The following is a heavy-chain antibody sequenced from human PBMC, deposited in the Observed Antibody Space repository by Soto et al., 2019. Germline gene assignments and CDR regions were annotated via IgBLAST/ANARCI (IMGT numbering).Heavy chain of an antibody. D-gene: IGHD2-2*01. J-gene: IGHJ4*02. Sequence: QVQLVESGGGVVQPGRSLRLSCAASGFTFSNYGMHWVRQAPGKGLEWVAIMSSDGKNKFYADSVKGRFTISRDASKNSLYLPMDRLKTEDTAVYACARGVYCRSNSCLRNNVEYWGQGTVVTVSS. CDR3: ARGVYCRSNSCLRNNVEY. CDR1: GFTFSNYG. V-gene: IGHV3-30*03. CDR2: MSSDGKNK.